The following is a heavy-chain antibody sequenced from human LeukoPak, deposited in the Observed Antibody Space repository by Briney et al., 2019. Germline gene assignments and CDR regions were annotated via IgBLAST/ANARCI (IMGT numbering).Heavy chain of an antibody. J-gene: IGHJ6*03. V-gene: IGHV4-34*01. CDR1: GGSFSGYY. D-gene: IGHD3-9*01. Sequence: SETLSLTCAVYGGSFSGYYWSWIRQPPGKGLEWIGEINHSGSTDYNPSLKSRVTISVDTSKNQFSLKLSSVTAADTAVYYCARGVRYFDWPRAYYYYYYMDVWGKGTTVTVSS. CDR2: INHSGST. CDR3: ARGVRYFDWPRAYYYYYYMDV.